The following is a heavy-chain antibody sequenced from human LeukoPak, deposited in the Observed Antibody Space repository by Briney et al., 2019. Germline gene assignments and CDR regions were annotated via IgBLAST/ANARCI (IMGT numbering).Heavy chain of an antibody. V-gene: IGHV4-61*02. CDR1: GGSISSDSHF. CDR3: ARDRTIFGVAGYAFDI. D-gene: IGHD3-3*01. Sequence: PSETLSLTCTVSGGSISSDSHFWSWIRQPAGEGLEWIGRIYTSGSTNYNTSLKSRVTISVDTSKNQFSLKLSSVTAADTAVYYCARDRTIFGVAGYAFDIWGQGTMVTVSS. CDR2: IYTSGST. J-gene: IGHJ3*02.